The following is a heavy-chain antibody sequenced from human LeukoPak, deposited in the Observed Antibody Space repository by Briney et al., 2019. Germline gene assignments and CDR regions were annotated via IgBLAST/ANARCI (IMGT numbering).Heavy chain of an antibody. CDR1: GGSISSGDYY. CDR2: IYYSGST. CDR3: ARNSGYDDDAFDI. Sequence: PSETPSLTCTVSGGSISSGDYYWSWIRQPPGKGLEWIGYIYYSGSTYYNPSLKSRVTISVDTSKNQFSLKLSSVTAADTAVYYCARNSGYDDDAFDIWGQGTMATVSS. J-gene: IGHJ3*02. V-gene: IGHV4-30-4*01. D-gene: IGHD5-12*01.